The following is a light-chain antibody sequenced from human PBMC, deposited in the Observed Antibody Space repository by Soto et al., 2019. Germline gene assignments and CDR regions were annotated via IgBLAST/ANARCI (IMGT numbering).Light chain of an antibody. Sequence: EIVLTQSPGTLSLSTGERATLSCRASQSVGSTYLAWYQQKPGQAFRLLIYGASSRAAGIPDKFSGSGSGTDFTLTISRLEPEDFAVYYCQQYGESPWTFGQGTKVDIK. V-gene: IGKV3-20*01. CDR2: GAS. CDR3: QQYGESPWT. CDR1: QSVGSTY. J-gene: IGKJ1*01.